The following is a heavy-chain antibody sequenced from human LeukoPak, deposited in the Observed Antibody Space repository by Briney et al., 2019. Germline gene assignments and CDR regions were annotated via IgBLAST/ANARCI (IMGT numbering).Heavy chain of an antibody. Sequence: GGSLRLSCAASGFTFSNYWMAWVRQAPGKGPEWVANIKQDGSEQYYVDSVKGRFTISRDNAKNSLHLQLNSLRVEDTAVYYCTRDSYGYTGYWGQGTLVTVSS. CDR2: IKQDGSEQ. CDR3: TRDSYGYTGY. J-gene: IGHJ4*02. D-gene: IGHD3-16*01. V-gene: IGHV3-7*01. CDR1: GFTFSNYW.